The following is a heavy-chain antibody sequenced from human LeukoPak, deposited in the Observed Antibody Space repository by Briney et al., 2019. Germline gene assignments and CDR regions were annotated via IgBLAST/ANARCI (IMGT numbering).Heavy chain of an antibody. D-gene: IGHD1-26*01. V-gene: IGHV3-74*01. J-gene: IGHJ4*02. CDR2: INSDGSST. Sequence: GGSLRLSCTASGFTFSSYWMHWVRQAPGKGLVWVSRINSDGSSTNYADSVKGRFTISRDNTKNTLYLQMNSLRAEDTAIYYCARRSSGSPPYYFDYWGQGTLVTVSS. CDR1: GFTFSSYW. CDR3: ARRSSGSPPYYFDY.